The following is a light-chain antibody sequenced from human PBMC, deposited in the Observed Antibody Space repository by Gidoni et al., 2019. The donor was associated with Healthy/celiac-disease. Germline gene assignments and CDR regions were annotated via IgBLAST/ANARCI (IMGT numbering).Light chain of an antibody. CDR3: SSYAGSNNYV. CDR1: RSDDGGYNS. CDR2: EVN. Sequence: QSALTQPPSASGSPGQSVTISCTGTRSDDGGYNSVSWYQQNPGKSPKVMIYEVNKRPSGVPDRFSVSKSGNTASLTVSVLQAEDEADYYCSSYAGSNNYVFGTGTKVTVL. V-gene: IGLV2-8*01. J-gene: IGLJ1*01.